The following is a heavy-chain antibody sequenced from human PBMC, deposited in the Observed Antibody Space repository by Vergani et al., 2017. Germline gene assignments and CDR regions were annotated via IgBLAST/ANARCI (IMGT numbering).Heavy chain of an antibody. J-gene: IGHJ6*02. Sequence: EVQLVESGGGLVQPGRSLRLSCAASGFTFDDYAMHWVRQAPGKGLEWVSGISWNSGSIGYVDSVKGRFTIARDNAKNSLYLQMNSLRAEDTAVYYCARLGYCSSTSCYTSYYYYYGMDVWGQGTTVTVSS. CDR3: ARLGYCSSTSCYTSYYYYYGMDV. V-gene: IGHV3-9*01. CDR2: ISWNSGSI. CDR1: GFTFDDYA. D-gene: IGHD2-2*02.